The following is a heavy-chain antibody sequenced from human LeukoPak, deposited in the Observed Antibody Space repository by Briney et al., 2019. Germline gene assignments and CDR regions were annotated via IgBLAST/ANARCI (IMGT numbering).Heavy chain of an antibody. CDR2: IYYSGST. CDR1: GGSISSYY. J-gene: IGHJ4*02. D-gene: IGHD6-19*01. V-gene: IGHV4-59*08. Sequence: SETLSLTCTVSGGSISSYYWSWIRQPPGKGLEWIGYIYYSGSTNHNPSLKTRVTISVNTSKNQFSLKLSPVTAADTAVYYCARKGSSGWIFDYWGQGTLVTVSS. CDR3: ARKGSSGWIFDY.